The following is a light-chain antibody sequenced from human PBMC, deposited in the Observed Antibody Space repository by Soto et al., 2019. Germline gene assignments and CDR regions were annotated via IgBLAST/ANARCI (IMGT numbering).Light chain of an antibody. J-gene: IGLJ2*01. CDR2: EVS. V-gene: IGLV2-14*01. CDR3: SSYTNRNHVL. CDR1: INDVGGYDY. Sequence: QSALTQPASVSGSPGQSITISCTGTINDVGGYDYVSWYQQHPGKAPKLMIYEVSNRPSGISNRFSGSKSGNTASLTISGIQSEDEADYYCSSYTNRNHVLFGGGTKLTVL.